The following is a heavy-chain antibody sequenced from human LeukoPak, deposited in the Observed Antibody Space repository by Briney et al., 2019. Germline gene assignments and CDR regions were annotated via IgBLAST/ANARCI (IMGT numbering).Heavy chain of an antibody. CDR3: AKSNGYGLIDI. J-gene: IGHJ3*02. V-gene: IGHV4-4*02. D-gene: IGHD3-22*01. CDR1: GGSISSSNW. CDR2: IF. Sequence: PSGTLSLTCAVSGGSISSSNWWSWVRQPPGKALEWIGNIFYSPSLKSRVTISLDTSRNQFSLKLNSVTAADTAVYYCAKSNGYGLIDIWGQGTMVTVSS.